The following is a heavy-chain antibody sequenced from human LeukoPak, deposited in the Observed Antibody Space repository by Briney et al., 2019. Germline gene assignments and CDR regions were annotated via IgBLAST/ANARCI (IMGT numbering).Heavy chain of an antibody. D-gene: IGHD5-24*01. V-gene: IGHV4-59*08. CDR2: IYYSGST. CDR3: ARGARAGYNFEPFDY. Sequence: SETLSLTCTVSCGSMCSYYWSWIRQPPGKGLEWIGYIYYSGSTKYNPSLKSRVTISVDTSKNQFSLKLSSVTAADTAVYYCARGARAGYNFEPFDYWGQGTLVTVSS. J-gene: IGHJ4*02. CDR1: CGSMCSYY.